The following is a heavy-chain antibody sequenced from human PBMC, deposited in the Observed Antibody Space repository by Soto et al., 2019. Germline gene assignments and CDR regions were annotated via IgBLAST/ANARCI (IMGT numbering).Heavy chain of an antibody. V-gene: IGHV1-69*13. CDR2: IIPIFGTA. CDR1: FGTFSNSA. CDR3: ARVLNSAHWFDP. J-gene: IGHJ5*02. Sequence: ASVKVSYQASFGTFSNSAISWVRQAPGQGLEWMGGIIPIFGTANYAQKFQGRVTITADESTSTAYMELSSLRSEDTAVYYCARVLNSAHWFDPWGQGTLVTVSS. D-gene: IGHD5-18*01.